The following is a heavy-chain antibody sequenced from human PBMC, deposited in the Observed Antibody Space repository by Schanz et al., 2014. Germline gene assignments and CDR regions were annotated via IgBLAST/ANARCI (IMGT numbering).Heavy chain of an antibody. CDR2: INTGGDST. Sequence: DVHLLESGGGLVQPGGSLRLSCAASEFTFSTYAMAWVRQAPGKGLEWVSSINTGGDSTYCADSVKGRFTISRDNSKNTLYLQMNSLRPEDTAVYYCAKYRGYYRVSGSYRELEYWGQGTLXTVSS. J-gene: IGHJ4*02. V-gene: IGHV3-23*01. CDR3: AKYRGYYRVSGSYRELEY. D-gene: IGHD3-10*01. CDR1: EFTFSTYA.